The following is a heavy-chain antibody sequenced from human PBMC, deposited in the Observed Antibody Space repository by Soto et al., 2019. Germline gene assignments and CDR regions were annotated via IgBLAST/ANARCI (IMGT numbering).Heavy chain of an antibody. CDR2: TYYSSRSFS. CDR1: GDSVSSYSAA. CDR3: VRDRYSSAGWFDP. D-gene: IGHD3-22*01. V-gene: IGHV6-1*01. Sequence: SQTLSLTCAISGDSVSSYSAAWNWIRQSPSGGLEWLGRTYYSSRSFSDYAESVKSRMIINPDTSKNQFSLQLKSVTPEDTAVYYCVRDRYSSAGWFDPWGQGTPVTVSS. J-gene: IGHJ5*02.